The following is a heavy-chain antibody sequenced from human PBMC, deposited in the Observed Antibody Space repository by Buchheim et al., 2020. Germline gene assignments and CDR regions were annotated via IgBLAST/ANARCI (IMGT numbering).Heavy chain of an antibody. CDR3: ASYVVVPAAGWFDP. CDR2: IYHSGST. D-gene: IGHD2-2*01. CDR1: GGSISSGGYS. V-gene: IGHV4-30-2*01. J-gene: IGHJ5*02. Sequence: QLQLQESGSGLVKPSQTLSLTCAVSGGSISSGGYSWSWIRQPPGKGLEWIGYIYHSGSTYYNPSLKRRVTISVDRSKNQFPLKLSSVTAADTAVYYCASYVVVPAAGWFDPWGQGTL.